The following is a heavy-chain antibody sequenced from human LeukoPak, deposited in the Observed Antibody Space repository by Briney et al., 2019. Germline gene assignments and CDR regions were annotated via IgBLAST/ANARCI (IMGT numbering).Heavy chain of an antibody. J-gene: IGHJ4*02. CDR3: ARQAPVGRTGGPFDY. V-gene: IGHV4-39*01. CDR1: GGSISSSSYY. Sequence: PSETLSLTCTVSGGSISSSSYYWGWIRQPPGKGLEWIGSIYYSGSTYYNPSLKSRVTISVDTSKNQFSLKLSSVTAADTAVYYCARQAPVGRTGGPFDYWGQGTLVTVSS. CDR2: IYYSGST. D-gene: IGHD3-10*01.